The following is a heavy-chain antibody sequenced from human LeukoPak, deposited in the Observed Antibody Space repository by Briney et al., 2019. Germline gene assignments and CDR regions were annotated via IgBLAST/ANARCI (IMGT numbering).Heavy chain of an antibody. Sequence: GGSLRLSCAASGFTFSRYAMCWVRQAPGKGLEWVSAISGSGGGTYYADSVKGRFTISRDNSKNALYLQMNSLRADDTAVYYCAKLSSRTAAAGTPVDYWGQGTLVTVSS. CDR2: ISGSGGGT. D-gene: IGHD6-13*01. CDR1: GFTFSRYA. CDR3: AKLSSRTAAAGTPVDY. V-gene: IGHV3-23*01. J-gene: IGHJ4*02.